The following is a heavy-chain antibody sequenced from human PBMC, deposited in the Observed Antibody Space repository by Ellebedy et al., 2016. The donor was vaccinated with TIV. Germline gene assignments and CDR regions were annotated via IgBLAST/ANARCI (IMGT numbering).Heavy chain of an antibody. V-gene: IGHV3-13*01. J-gene: IGHJ4*02. CDR3: ARFSQQTYDY. D-gene: IGHD6-13*01. CDR1: GFTVTTNY. CDR2: IGTAGDT. Sequence: GESLKISCAASGFTVTTNYMNWVRQAPGKGLEWVSTIGTAGDTYYPGSVKGRFTISRENAKNSLYLQMNSLRAGDTAVYYCARFSQQTYDYWGQGTLVTVSS.